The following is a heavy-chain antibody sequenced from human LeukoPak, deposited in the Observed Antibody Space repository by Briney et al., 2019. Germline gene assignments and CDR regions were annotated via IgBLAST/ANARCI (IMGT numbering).Heavy chain of an antibody. V-gene: IGHV1-69*13. J-gene: IGHJ6*02. Sequence: SVKVSCKASGGTFSSYAISWVRQAPGQGLEWMGGIIPIFGTANYAQKFQGRVTITADESTSTAYMELSSLRSEDTAVYYCARGDTVEMATITYYYYYGMDVWGQGTTVTVSS. CDR3: ARGDTVEMATITYYYYYGMDV. CDR2: IIPIFGTA. D-gene: IGHD5-24*01. CDR1: GGTFSSYA.